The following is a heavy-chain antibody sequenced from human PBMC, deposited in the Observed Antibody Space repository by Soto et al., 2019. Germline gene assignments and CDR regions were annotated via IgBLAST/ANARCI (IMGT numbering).Heavy chain of an antibody. Sequence: ASVKVSCKASGYTFTGYYMHWVRQAPGQGLEWMGWINPNSGGTNYAQKFQGRVTMTRDTSISTAYMELSRLRSDDTAVYYCARDLPRFLEWLPSTGRCMDVWGQGTTVTVSS. CDR1: GYTFTGYY. V-gene: IGHV1-2*02. J-gene: IGHJ6*02. CDR2: INPNSGGT. D-gene: IGHD3-3*01. CDR3: ARDLPRFLEWLPSTGRCMDV.